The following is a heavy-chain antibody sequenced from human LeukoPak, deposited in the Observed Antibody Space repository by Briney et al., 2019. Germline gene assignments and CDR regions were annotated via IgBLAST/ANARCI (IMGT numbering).Heavy chain of an antibody. Sequence: GGSLRLSCAASGFTFSSYSMNWVRQAPGKGLEWVSSISSSSSYIYYADSVKGRFTISRDNAKNSLYLQMNSLRAEDTAVYYCASHGWVTGTTKADYWGQGTLVTVSS. D-gene: IGHD4-17*01. CDR2: ISSSSSYI. J-gene: IGHJ4*02. CDR1: GFTFSSYS. CDR3: ASHGWVTGTTKADY. V-gene: IGHV3-21*01.